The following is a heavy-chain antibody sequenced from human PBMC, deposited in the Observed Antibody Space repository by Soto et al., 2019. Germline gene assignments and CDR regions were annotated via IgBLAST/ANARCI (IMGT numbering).Heavy chain of an antibody. Sequence: QVQLQESGPGLVKPSETLSLTCTVSGGSVSSGSYYWSWIRQPPGKGLEWIGYIYYSGSTNYNPSLKSRVTISVDTSKNQFSLKLSSVTAADTAVYYCARDPTTAIRYYYGMDVWGQGTTVTV. D-gene: IGHD2-2*02. CDR3: ARDPTTAIRYYYGMDV. CDR2: IYYSGST. CDR1: GGSVSSGSYY. V-gene: IGHV4-61*01. J-gene: IGHJ6*02.